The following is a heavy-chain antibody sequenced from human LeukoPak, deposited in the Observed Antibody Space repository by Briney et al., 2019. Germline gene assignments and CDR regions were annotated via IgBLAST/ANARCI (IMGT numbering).Heavy chain of an antibody. D-gene: IGHD4-17*01. Sequence: SGTLSLTCAVSGASIISPYWLTWVRQPPGKGLEWIGYIYHSGSTYYNPSLKSRVTISVDRSKNQLSLKLSSVTAADTAVYYCARSHGDYSIDYWGQGTLVTVSS. CDR1: GASIISPYW. CDR3: ARSHGDYSIDY. V-gene: IGHV4-4*02. CDR2: IYHSGST. J-gene: IGHJ4*02.